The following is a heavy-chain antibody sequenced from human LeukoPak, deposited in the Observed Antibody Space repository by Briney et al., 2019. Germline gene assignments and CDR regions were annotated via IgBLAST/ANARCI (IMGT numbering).Heavy chain of an antibody. D-gene: IGHD3-10*01. V-gene: IGHV3-48*01. CDR1: GFTFSSYS. CDR3: ARGRPGYFDY. CDR2: ITSSSSTI. Sequence: PGGSLRLSCAASGFTFSSYSMNWVRQAPGKGLEWVSYITSSSSTIYYADSVKGRFTISRDNAKNSLYLQMNSLRGEDTAVYYCARGRPGYFDYWGQGTLVTVSS. J-gene: IGHJ4*02.